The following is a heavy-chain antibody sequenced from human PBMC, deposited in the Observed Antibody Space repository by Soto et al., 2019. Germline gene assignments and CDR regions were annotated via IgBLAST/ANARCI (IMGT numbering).Heavy chain of an antibody. D-gene: IGHD2-2*01. CDR2: IYPGDSDT. CDR3: AGSIPQVVPAAIPDYYGMDV. V-gene: IGHV5-51*01. CDR1: GYSFTSYW. Sequence: PGESLKISCKGSGYSFTSYWIGWVRQMPGKGLEWMGIIYPGDSDTRYSPSFQGQVTISADKSTSTAYLQWSSLKASDTAMYYCAGSIPQVVPAAIPDYYGMDVWGQGTTVTVSS. J-gene: IGHJ6*02.